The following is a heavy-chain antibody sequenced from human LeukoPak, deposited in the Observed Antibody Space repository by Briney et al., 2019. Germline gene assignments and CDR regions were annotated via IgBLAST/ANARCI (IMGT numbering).Heavy chain of an antibody. V-gene: IGHV4-34*01. J-gene: IGHJ4*02. CDR1: GGSFSGYY. CDR3: ASRGYSYGYGY. D-gene: IGHD5-18*01. Sequence: SETLSLTCAVYGGSFSGYYWSWIRQPPGKGLEWIGEINHSGSTNYDPSLKSRVTISVDTSKNQFSLKLSSVTAADTAVYYCASRGYSYGYGYWGQGTLVTVSS. CDR2: INHSGST.